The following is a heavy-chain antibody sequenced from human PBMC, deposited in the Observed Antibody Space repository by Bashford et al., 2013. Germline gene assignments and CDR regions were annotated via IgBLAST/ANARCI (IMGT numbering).Heavy chain of an antibody. CDR3: ARIPRFGPDGTLYAFDI. J-gene: IGHJ3*02. CDR1: GLSLSTSEVG. Sequence: SGPTLVKPTQTLTLTCTVSGLSLSTSEVGVAWVRQAPGKALEWLALIDWDDDKYYSTSLKTRLTISKDTSKNQVVLTMTNMDPVDTATYYCARIPRFGPDGTLYAFDIWGQGTMVTVSS. V-gene: IGHV2-70*18. CDR2: IDWDDDK. D-gene: IGHD3-10*01.